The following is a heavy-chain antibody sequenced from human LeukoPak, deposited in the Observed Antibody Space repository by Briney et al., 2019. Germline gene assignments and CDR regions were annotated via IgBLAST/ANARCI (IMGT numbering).Heavy chain of an antibody. V-gene: IGHV4-4*07. D-gene: IGHD2-15*01. CDR1: GGSISSYY. J-gene: IGHJ4*02. Sequence: KPSETLSLTCTVSGGSISSYYWSWIRQPAGKGLEWIGRIYISGSTNYNSSLQSRVTMSVDTSKNQFSLNLSSVTAADTAVYYCARALNPLPGTYYFDYWGQGTLVTVSS. CDR2: IYISGST. CDR3: ARALNPLPGTYYFDY.